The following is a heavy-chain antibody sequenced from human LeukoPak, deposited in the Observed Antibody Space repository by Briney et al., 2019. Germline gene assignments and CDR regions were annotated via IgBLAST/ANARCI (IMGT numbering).Heavy chain of an antibody. CDR3: ASRDIVVVPAAMRVDFWSGSDY. CDR1: GGTFSSYA. D-gene: IGHD2-2*01. J-gene: IGHJ4*02. V-gene: IGHV1-69*05. CDR2: IIPIFGTA. Sequence: SVKVSCKASGGTFSSYAISWVRQAPGQGLEWMGGIIPIFGTANYAQKFQGRGTITTDESTSTAYMELSSLRSEDTAVYYCASRDIVVVPAAMRVDFWSGSDYWGQGTLVTVSS.